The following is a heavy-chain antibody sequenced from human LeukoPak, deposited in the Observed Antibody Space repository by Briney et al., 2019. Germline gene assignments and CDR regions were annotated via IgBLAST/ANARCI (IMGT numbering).Heavy chain of an antibody. D-gene: IGHD3-10*01. Sequence: GGSLRLSCAASGFTVSSNYMSWVRQAPGKGLEWVSVIYSGGSTYYAASWKGGFTISRDNAKSTLYIQMNSLRAEDTAVYYCARAKPKNMVRGLIMRRESRYYFDYWGQGTLVTVSS. CDR2: IYSGGST. J-gene: IGHJ4*02. V-gene: IGHV3-53*01. CDR1: GFTVSSNY. CDR3: ARAKPKNMVRGLIMRRESRYYFDY.